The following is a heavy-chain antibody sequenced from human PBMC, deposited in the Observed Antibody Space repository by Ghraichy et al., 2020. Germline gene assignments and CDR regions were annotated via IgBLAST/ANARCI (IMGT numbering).Heavy chain of an antibody. V-gene: IGHV1-2*02. D-gene: IGHD6-13*01. CDR2: INPNSGGT. CDR3: ARVLAGFEPSSWYGY. J-gene: IGHJ4*02. Sequence: ASVKVSCKASGYTFTGYYMHWVRQAPGQGLEWMGWINPNSGGTNYAQKFQGRVTMTRDTSISTAYMELSRLRSDDTAVYYCARVLAGFEPSSWYGYWGQGTLVTVSS. CDR1: GYTFTGYY.